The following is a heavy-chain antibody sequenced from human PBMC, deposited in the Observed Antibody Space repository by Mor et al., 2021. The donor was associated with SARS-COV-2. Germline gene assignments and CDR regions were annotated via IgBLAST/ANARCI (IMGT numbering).Heavy chain of an antibody. CDR3: ARLPYDSSAGVNWFDP. D-gene: IGHD3-22*01. V-gene: IGHV1-69*01. J-gene: IGHJ5*02. Sequence: QGRVTITADESTSTAYMELNSLRFEDTAVYYCARLPYDSSAGVNWFDPWGQGTLVTVSS.